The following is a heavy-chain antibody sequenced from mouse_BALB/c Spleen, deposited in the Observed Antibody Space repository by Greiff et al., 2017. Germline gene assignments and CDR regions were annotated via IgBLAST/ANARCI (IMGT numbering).Heavy chain of an antibody. Sequence: EVKLQESGPGLVKPSQSLSLTCTVTGYSITSDYAWNWIRQFPGNKLEWMGYISYSGSTSYNPSLKSRISITRDTSKNQFFLQLNSVTTEDTATYYCASDYDDGGYYFDDWGQGTTLTVSS. D-gene: IGHD2-4*01. CDR1: GYSITSDYA. V-gene: IGHV3-2*02. CDR3: ASDYDDGGYYFDD. J-gene: IGHJ2*01. CDR2: ISYSGST.